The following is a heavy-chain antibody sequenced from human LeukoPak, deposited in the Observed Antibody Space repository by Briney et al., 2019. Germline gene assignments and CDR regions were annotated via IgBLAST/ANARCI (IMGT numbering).Heavy chain of an antibody. D-gene: IGHD4-23*01. CDR2: LSGSGGST. CDR3: ARGYGGFDY. J-gene: IGHJ4*02. V-gene: IGHV3-23*01. CDR1: GFTFSNYG. Sequence: PGGSLRLSCAASGFTFSNYGMNWVRQAPGKGLEWVSGLSGSGGSTYYADSVKGRFTISRDNSKNTLYLQMNSLRAEDTAVYYCARGYGGFDYWGQGTLVTVSS.